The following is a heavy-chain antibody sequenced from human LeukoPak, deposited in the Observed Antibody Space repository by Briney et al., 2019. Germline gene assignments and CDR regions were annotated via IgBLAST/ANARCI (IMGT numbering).Heavy chain of an antibody. CDR2: IYSGGST. CDR3: ARHRDDYRLDAFDI. V-gene: IGHV3-53*01. D-gene: IGHD5-24*01. Sequence: GGSLRLSCAASGFTVSSNYMSWVRQAPGKGLEWVSVIYSGGSTYYADSVKGRFTISRDNSKNTLYLQMNSLRAEDTAVYYCARHRDDYRLDAFDIWGQGTMVTVSS. J-gene: IGHJ3*02. CDR1: GFTVSSNY.